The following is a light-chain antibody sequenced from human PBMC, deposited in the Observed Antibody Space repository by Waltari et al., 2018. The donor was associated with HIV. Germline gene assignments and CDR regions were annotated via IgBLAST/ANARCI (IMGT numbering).Light chain of an antibody. CDR1: RGTIASNS. CDR3: QSYDTTNHLI. V-gene: IGLV6-57*04. Sequence: FMLTQPHSMSASPGTTVTISCTRSRGTIASNSVQWYQQRPGGAPTTVVFEDTQRPSGVPERFSGSIDSSSNSASLTISGLKTEDEADYYCQSYDTTNHLIFGGGTKVTVL. J-gene: IGLJ2*01. CDR2: EDT.